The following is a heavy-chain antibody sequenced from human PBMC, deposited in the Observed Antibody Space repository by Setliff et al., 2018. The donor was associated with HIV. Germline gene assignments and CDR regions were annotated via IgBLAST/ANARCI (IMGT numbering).Heavy chain of an antibody. CDR1: GFTFSNYS. V-gene: IGHV3-21*06. Sequence: PGGSLRLSCAASGFTFSNYSMNWVRQTPGKGLEWVSSISASAPYIYYADSVKGRFTISRDNAKNSLYLQMNSLRAEDTAVYYCARPNYYDSSGSFDYWGQGTLVTVSS. J-gene: IGHJ4*02. CDR2: ISASAPYI. D-gene: IGHD3-22*01. CDR3: ARPNYYDSSGSFDY.